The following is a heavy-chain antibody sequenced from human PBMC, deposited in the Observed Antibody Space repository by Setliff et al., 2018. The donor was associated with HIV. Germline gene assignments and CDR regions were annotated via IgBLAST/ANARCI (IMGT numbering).Heavy chain of an antibody. D-gene: IGHD1-26*01. CDR2: IYTGGST. CDR3: ARGSSELLDPEGKVYDY. CDR1: GGSISSGRYY. J-gene: IGHJ4*02. Sequence: PSETLSLTCTVSGGSISSGRYYWSWIRQPAGKGLEWIGRIYTGGSTNYNPSLKSRVTTSVDTSKNQFSLKLSSVTAADTAVYYCARGSSELLDPEGKVYDYWGQGTLVTVSS. V-gene: IGHV4-61*02.